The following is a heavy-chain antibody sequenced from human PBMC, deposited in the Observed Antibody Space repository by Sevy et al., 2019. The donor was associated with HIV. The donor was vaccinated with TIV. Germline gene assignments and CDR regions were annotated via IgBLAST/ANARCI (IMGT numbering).Heavy chain of an antibody. CDR1: GFTFSSYW. CDR3: ARRDSDSSSWYIAWYFDL. D-gene: IGHD6-13*01. Sequence: GGSLRLSCAASGFTFSSYWMSWVRQAPGKGLEWVANIKQDGSEKYYVDSVKGRFTISRDNAKNSLYLQMNSLRAGDTAVYYCARRDSDSSSWYIAWYFDLWGRGTLVTVSS. J-gene: IGHJ2*01. CDR2: IKQDGSEK. V-gene: IGHV3-7*03.